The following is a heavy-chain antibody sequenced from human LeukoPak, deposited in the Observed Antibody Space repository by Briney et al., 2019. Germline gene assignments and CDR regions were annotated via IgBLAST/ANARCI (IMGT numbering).Heavy chain of an antibody. CDR1: GFTFSSYA. D-gene: IGHD1-26*01. Sequence: PGGSLRLSCAASGFTFSSYAMSWVRQAPGKGLEWVSAISGSGGSTYYADSVRGRFTISGDNSKNTLYLQMNSLRAEDTAVYYCAKDHGWELLNAFDIWGQGTMVTVSS. CDR3: AKDHGWELLNAFDI. V-gene: IGHV3-23*01. CDR2: ISGSGGST. J-gene: IGHJ3*02.